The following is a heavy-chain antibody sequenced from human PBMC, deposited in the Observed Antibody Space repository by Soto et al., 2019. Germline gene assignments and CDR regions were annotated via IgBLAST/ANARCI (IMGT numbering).Heavy chain of an antibody. J-gene: IGHJ6*02. CDR1: GFTFGSYG. CDR3: AKAIENYSTGYYKPFYYFGVDV. CDR2: ISYDGSKK. Sequence: PGGSLRLSCAASGFTFGSYGMHWVRQAPGKGLEWVAGISYDGSKKYYGESVKGRFTISSDNSKNTLYLQMNSLRVEDTAAYYCAKAIENYSTGYYKPFYYFGVDVWGQGTTVTVSS. V-gene: IGHV3-30*18. D-gene: IGHD3-22*01.